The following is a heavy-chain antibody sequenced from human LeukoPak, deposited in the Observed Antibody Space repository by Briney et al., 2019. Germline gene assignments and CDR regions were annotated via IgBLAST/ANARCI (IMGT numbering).Heavy chain of an antibody. CDR1: GNTLTKYG. CDR3: GRDYYYGTSAPYNFGIDV. V-gene: IGHV1-18*04. CDR2: ISGYNGNT. D-gene: IGHD3-10*01. Sequence: GASVKVSCEASGNTLTKYGISWVRQAPGQGPEWVAWISGYNGNTNYAQKFQGRVTMTTDTSTSTAYMELRDLKSDDTAVYYCGRDYYYGTSAPYNFGIDVWGQGTTVTVSS. J-gene: IGHJ6*02.